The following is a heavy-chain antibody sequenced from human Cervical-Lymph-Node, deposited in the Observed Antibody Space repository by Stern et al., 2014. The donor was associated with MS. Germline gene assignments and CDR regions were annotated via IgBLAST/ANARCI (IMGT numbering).Heavy chain of an antibody. Sequence: EATNPGPSAKVPCKASGRTFSKFPSSWVRPAPGHGLEWMGGIFPVFGTPTYAQEFRGRVTITADVSTSTVYMELSSLRSDDTAVYYCALSSETSDRWYSLGYDLWGQGTLVTVSS. CDR2: IFPVFGTP. J-gene: IGHJ5*02. CDR3: ALSSETSDRWYSLGYDL. CDR1: GRTFSKFP. V-gene: IGHV1-69*01. D-gene: IGHD6-13*01.